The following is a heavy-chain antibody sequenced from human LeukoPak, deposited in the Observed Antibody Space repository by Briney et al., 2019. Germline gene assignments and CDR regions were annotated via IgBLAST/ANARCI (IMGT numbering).Heavy chain of an antibody. D-gene: IGHD2-2*01. CDR1: RFTFSTYA. Sequence: GGSLRLSCAASRFTFSTYAMNWVRQAPGKGLEWVSSILGSGSSIYYADSVKGRFTISRDNSKNTLYLQMNSLRAEDTAIYYCAKRYCGSTSCPSPFYFFDYWGQGTLVTVSS. CDR2: ILGSGSSI. CDR3: AKRYCGSTSCPSPFYFFDY. J-gene: IGHJ4*02. V-gene: IGHV3-23*01.